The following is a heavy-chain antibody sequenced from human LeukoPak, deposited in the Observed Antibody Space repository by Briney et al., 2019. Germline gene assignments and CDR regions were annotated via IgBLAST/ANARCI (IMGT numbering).Heavy chain of an antibody. D-gene: IGHD2-2*02. V-gene: IGHV4-38-2*02. J-gene: IGHJ4*02. CDR1: GYSISSAHY. CDR2: IYHSGST. Sequence: SETVSHTCVVSGYSISSAHYWGWIRQPPGKGLEWIGSIYHSGSTYYNPSLKSRVTISLDTSKNQFSLKLSSVTAADTAVYYCARDQLYSYWGQGTLVTVSS. CDR3: ARDQLYSY.